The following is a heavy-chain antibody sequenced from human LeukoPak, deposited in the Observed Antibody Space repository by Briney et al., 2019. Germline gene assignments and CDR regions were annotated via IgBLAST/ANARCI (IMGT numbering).Heavy chain of an antibody. J-gene: IGHJ3*02. Sequence: GGSQRLSCAASGFTVSSNYMSWVRQAPGKGLEWVSVIYSGGSTYYADSVKGRFAISRDNSKNTLYLQMNSLRAEDTAVYYCARDFLGYCSGGSCYHAFDIWGQGTMVTVSS. CDR3: ARDFLGYCSGGSCYHAFDI. V-gene: IGHV3-53*01. CDR2: IYSGGST. D-gene: IGHD2-15*01. CDR1: GFTVSSNY.